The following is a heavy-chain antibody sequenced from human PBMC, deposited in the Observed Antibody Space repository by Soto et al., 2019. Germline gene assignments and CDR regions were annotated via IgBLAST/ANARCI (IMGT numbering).Heavy chain of an antibody. Sequence: QVQLVESGGGVVQPGRSLRLSCAASGFIFSRYGMHWVRQAPGKGLEWVAVISFDGSNKNYAESVKDRFTISRDNSKNTLCLQMDSLRSEDTAVYYCAKDQSYWLPPLGTDDWGQGTLVTVSS. CDR1: GFIFSRYG. V-gene: IGHV3-30*18. D-gene: IGHD2-8*02. J-gene: IGHJ4*02. CDR2: ISFDGSNK. CDR3: AKDQSYWLPPLGTDD.